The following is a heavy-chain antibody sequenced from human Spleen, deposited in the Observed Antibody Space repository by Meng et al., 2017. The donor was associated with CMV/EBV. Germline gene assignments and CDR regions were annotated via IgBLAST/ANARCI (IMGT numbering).Heavy chain of an antibody. CDR3: AREVTVAASGAFDI. Sequence: SETLSLTCTVSGGSVSSGSYYWSWIRQPPGKGLEWIGYIYYSGSTNYNPSLKSRVTISVDTSKNQFSLKLSSVTAADTAVYYCAREVTVAASGAFDIWGQGTMVTVSS. CDR1: GGSVSSGSYY. D-gene: IGHD6-19*01. V-gene: IGHV4-61*01. CDR2: IYYSGST. J-gene: IGHJ3*02.